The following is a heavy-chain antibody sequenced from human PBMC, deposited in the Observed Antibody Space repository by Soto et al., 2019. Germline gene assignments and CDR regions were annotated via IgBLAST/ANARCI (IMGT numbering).Heavy chain of an antibody. Sequence: PSETLSLPCTASGDSISSTSYYWGWIRPPPGKGLEWIGSINYSGGTYYNPSLKSRVTVSVDKFKNQFSLRLSSVTATDTAIYYCARLLYDSRGYYYFDYWGLGTLVTVSS. CDR1: GDSISSTSYY. CDR3: ARLLYDSRGYYYFDY. CDR2: INYSGGT. D-gene: IGHD3-22*01. J-gene: IGHJ4*02. V-gene: IGHV4-39*01.